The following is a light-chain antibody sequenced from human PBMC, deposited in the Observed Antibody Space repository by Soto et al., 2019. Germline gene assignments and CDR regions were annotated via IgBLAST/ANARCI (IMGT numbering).Light chain of an antibody. CDR2: TAS. CDR1: QSISRR. J-gene: IGKJ4*01. CDR3: QHGYSTRLT. V-gene: IGKV1-39*01. Sequence: DIQMTQSPSSLSASVGDRVTITCRASQSISRRLNWYQQKPGKAPNLLNYTASSLQSGVPSRFRGTGSLTDFTLAISSLQPEDFATYYCQHGYSTRLTFGGGTKVEIK.